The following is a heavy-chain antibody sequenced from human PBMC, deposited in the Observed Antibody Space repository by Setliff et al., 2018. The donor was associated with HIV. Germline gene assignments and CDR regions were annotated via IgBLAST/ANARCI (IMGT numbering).Heavy chain of an antibody. CDR1: GLCFSLFA. Sequence: GGSLRLSCAASGLCFSLFAIHWVRQAPVKGLEWVAVISNSGSTKDYADSGKVRFTITRDNSKNTLYLQTHSLRAEATAVYYCAQSYGSGSYSTNWFDPWGQGTLVTVSS. CDR3: AQSYGSGSYSTNWFDP. V-gene: IGHV3-30-3*01. J-gene: IGHJ5*02. D-gene: IGHD3-10*01. CDR2: ISNSGSTK.